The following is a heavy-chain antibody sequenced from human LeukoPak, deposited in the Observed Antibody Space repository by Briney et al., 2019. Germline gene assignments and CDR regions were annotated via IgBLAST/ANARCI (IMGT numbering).Heavy chain of an antibody. D-gene: IGHD3-10*01. Sequence: THGESLQISCKSSGYTFTHQWIGWARPQSGSGLEWMGIIYPRDSDTRYSPSFQGHVTISADTSINTAYLEWSRLEAPDTGIYYCARHSDVIGAIWGQGTLVTVSS. CDR1: GYTFTHQW. CDR2: IYPRDSDT. CDR3: ARHSDVIGAI. V-gene: IGHV5-51*01. J-gene: IGHJ4*02.